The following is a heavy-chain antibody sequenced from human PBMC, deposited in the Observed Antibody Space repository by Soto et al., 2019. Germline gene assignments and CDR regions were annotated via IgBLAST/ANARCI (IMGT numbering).Heavy chain of an antibody. CDR1: GFTFSSYW. J-gene: IGHJ4*02. D-gene: IGHD6-19*01. CDR3: ASVGSGCHAFDY. CDR2: IKQDGSEK. Sequence: LRLSCAASGFTFSSYWMSWVRQAPGKGLEWVANIKQDGSEKYYVDSVKGRFTISRDNAKNSLYLQMNSLRAEDTAVYYCASVGSGCHAFDYWGQGTLVTVSS. V-gene: IGHV3-7*03.